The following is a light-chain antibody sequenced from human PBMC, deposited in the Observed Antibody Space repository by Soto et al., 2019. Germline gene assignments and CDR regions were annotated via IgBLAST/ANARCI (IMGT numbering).Light chain of an antibody. Sequence: EIGMTHSPATLSVSPGERATLSCRASQSVSSNLAWYQQKPCQARMLLIYGAYTRATAIPARFSGSRSGTEFSLTISSLQSEDFAVYYCRQYNNWPPITGGEGTGLEIK. J-gene: IGKJ5*01. CDR2: GAY. CDR3: RQYNNWPPIT. V-gene: IGKV3-15*01. CDR1: QSVSSN.